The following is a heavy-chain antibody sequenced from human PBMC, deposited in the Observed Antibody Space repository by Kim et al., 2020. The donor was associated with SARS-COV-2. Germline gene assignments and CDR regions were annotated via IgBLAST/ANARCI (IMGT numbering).Heavy chain of an antibody. CDR2: IIPIFGTG. Sequence: SVKVSCKASGGTFSSYAISWVRQAPGQGLEWMGGIIPIFGTGNYAQKFQGRVTITADESTSTAYMELSSLRSEDTAVYYCARGSGSGTSYYYYYGMDVWGQGTTVTVSS. V-gene: IGHV1-69*13. CDR3: ARGSGSGTSYYYYYGMDV. D-gene: IGHD3-10*01. CDR1: GGTFSSYA. J-gene: IGHJ6*02.